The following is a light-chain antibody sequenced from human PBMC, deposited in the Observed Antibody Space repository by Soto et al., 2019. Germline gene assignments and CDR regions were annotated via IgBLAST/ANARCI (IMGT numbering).Light chain of an antibody. J-gene: IGKJ1*01. Sequence: EIVMTQSPATLSVTEGERATLSCRASQSVSGNLAWYQQKPGQAPTLLISGASKRATGIAARFSGSGSGTEFTLTISSLQSEDLAVYYCQHYNSWPKTFGQGTKV. CDR2: GAS. V-gene: IGKV3-15*01. CDR1: QSVSGN. CDR3: QHYNSWPKT.